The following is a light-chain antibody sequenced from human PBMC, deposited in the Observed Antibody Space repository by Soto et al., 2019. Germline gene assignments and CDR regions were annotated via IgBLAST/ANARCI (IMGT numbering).Light chain of an antibody. V-gene: IGKV3-20*01. CDR2: GAS. J-gene: IGKJ1*01. CDR1: QSVNSNY. CDR3: QQYDSTPPT. Sequence: EIVLTQSPGTQSLSPGDRATLSCRASQSVNSNYLAWYQRKPGQAPRLLIYGASNRATDIPYRFSASGSGTDFTLTITRLEAEDFAVYYCQQYDSTPPTFGQGTKVEV.